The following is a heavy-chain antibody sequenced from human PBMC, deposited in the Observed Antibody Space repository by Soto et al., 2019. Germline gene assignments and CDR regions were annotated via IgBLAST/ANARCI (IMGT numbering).Heavy chain of an antibody. CDR1: GFSLSTSGMC. D-gene: IGHD6-19*01. CDR2: IDWDDDK. CDR3: ARIRSSGWYPDYYYYGMDV. J-gene: IGHJ6*02. Sequence: SGPTLVKPTQTLTLTCTFSGFSLSTSGMCVSWIRQPPGKALEWLALIDWDDDKYYSTSLKTRLTISKDTSKNQVVLTMTNMDPVDTATYYCARIRSSGWYPDYYYYGMDVWGQGTTVTVSS. V-gene: IGHV2-70*01.